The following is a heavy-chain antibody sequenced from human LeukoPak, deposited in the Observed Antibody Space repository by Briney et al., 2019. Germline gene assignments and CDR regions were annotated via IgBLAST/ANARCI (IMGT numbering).Heavy chain of an antibody. V-gene: IGHV1-2*02. Sequence: EASVKVSCNSSEYTFTDHYMHEVRQAPGQGLEWMGWINPNSGDTNYAQNFQGRVTMTRDTYISTAYMELRRLRSDDTAVYYCATVDCSNNFGLDWGQGTLVTVSS. CDR3: ATVDCSNNFGLD. CDR2: INPNSGDT. CDR1: EYTFTDHY. D-gene: IGHD2-21*01. J-gene: IGHJ4*02.